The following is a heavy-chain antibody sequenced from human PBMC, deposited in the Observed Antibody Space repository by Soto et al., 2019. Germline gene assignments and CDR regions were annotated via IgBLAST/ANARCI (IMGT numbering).Heavy chain of an antibody. CDR3: ARIRDLRYFDWLYFDY. V-gene: IGHV1-18*01. CDR1: GYTFINYA. Sequence: ASVNVSCKASGYTFINYAINWVRQAPGQGLEWMGWISAYNGNTNYAQKFQGRVTMTTDTSTSTAYMELRSLRSDDTAVYYCARIRDLRYFDWLYFDYWAQGTLVTVSS. D-gene: IGHD3-9*01. J-gene: IGHJ4*02. CDR2: ISAYNGNT.